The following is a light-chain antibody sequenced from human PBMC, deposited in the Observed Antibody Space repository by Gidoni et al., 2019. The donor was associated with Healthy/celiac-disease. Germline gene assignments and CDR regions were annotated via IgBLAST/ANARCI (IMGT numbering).Light chain of an antibody. J-gene: IGKJ2*01. CDR2: DAS. V-gene: IGKV3-11*01. CDR3: QQRSNWTPLMYT. CDR1: QSVSSY. Sequence: EIVLTQSPATLSLSPGERATLSCRASQSVSSYLAWYQQKPGQAPRLLIYDASNRATGIPARFSGSGSGTDFTLTISSLEPEDFAVYYCQQRSNWTPLMYTFXQXTKLEIK.